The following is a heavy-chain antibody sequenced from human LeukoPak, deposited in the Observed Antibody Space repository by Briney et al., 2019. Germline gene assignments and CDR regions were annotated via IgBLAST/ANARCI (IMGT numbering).Heavy chain of an antibody. CDR2: IYTSGDT. CDR3: ARHAPTGTPTIFDY. CDR1: GGSISTYY. Sequence: SETQSLTCTVSGGSISTYYWSWIRQPPGKGLEWIGYIYTSGDTNYNPSLKSRVTISGDTSKNQFSLKLSSVTAADTAFYYCARHAPTGTPTIFDYWGQGTLVTVSS. D-gene: IGHD1-1*01. J-gene: IGHJ4*02. V-gene: IGHV4-4*09.